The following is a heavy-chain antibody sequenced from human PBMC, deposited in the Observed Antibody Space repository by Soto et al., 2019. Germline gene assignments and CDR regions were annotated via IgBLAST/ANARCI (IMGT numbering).Heavy chain of an antibody. Sequence: QVQLVQSGAEVKKPGSSVKVSCKASGGTFSSYAISWVRQAPGQGLEWMGGIIPIFGTANYAQKFQGRVTITADESTSTAYMELSSLRSEDTAVYYCARNMVRGVIISPCYYGMDVWGQGTTVTVSS. CDR2: IIPIFGTA. J-gene: IGHJ6*02. CDR1: GGTFSSYA. CDR3: ARNMVRGVIISPCYYGMDV. D-gene: IGHD3-10*01. V-gene: IGHV1-69*01.